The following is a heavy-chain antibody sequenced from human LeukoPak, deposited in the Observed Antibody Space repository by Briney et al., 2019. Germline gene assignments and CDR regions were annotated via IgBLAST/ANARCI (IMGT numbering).Heavy chain of an antibody. V-gene: IGHV1-46*01. D-gene: IGHD5-18*01. J-gene: IGHJ4*02. CDR3: WSAVDTAMMNRGVFDY. CDR1: GYTFTSYY. Sequence: ASVKVSCKASGYTFTSYYMHWVRQAPGQGLEWMGIINPSGGSTSYAPKSQDRVTMTRDKSTSPVYMELSSLRPEDTAVYYWWSAVDTAMMNRGVFDYWGQGTLVTVSS. CDR2: INPSGGST.